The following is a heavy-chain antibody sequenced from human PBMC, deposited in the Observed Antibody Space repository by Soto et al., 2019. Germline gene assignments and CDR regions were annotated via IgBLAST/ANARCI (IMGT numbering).Heavy chain of an antibody. V-gene: IGHV3-23*01. Sequence: GGSLRLSCVASGFTFSNYGMSWVRQAPGKGLEWVSTFGGSGNTYHADSVKGRFTISRDNSRNTLYLQMNSLRAEDTAIYYGGRLGHTTGRNFDCWGQGTKVAVYS. D-gene: IGHD1-1*01. CDR2: FGGSGNT. J-gene: IGHJ4*02. CDR1: GFTFSNYG. CDR3: GRLGHTTGRNFDC.